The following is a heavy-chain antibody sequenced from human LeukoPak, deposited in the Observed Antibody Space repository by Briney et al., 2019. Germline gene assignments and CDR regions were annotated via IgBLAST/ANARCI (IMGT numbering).Heavy chain of an antibody. J-gene: IGHJ4*02. Sequence: PSETLSLTCTVSGGSISSYYWGWIRQPPGKGLEWIGSIYYSGSTYYNPSLKSRVTISVDTSKNQFSLKLSSVTAADTAVYYCARLSKGGNSDYWGQGTLVTVSS. D-gene: IGHD4-23*01. CDR2: IYYSGST. CDR3: ARLSKGGNSDY. CDR1: GGSISSYY. V-gene: IGHV4-39*01.